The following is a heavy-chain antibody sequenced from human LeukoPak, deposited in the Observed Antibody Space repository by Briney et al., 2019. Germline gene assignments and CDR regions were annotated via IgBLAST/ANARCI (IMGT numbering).Heavy chain of an antibody. Sequence: VSVKVSCKASGYTFTSYDINWVRQAPGQGLEWMGWISAYNGNTNYAQKLQGRVTMTTDTSTSTAYMELRSLRSDDTAVYYCARDRRRYGDYYFDYWGQGTLVTVSS. J-gene: IGHJ4*02. CDR2: ISAYNGNT. D-gene: IGHD4-17*01. CDR3: ARDRRRYGDYYFDY. CDR1: GYTFTSYD. V-gene: IGHV1-18*01.